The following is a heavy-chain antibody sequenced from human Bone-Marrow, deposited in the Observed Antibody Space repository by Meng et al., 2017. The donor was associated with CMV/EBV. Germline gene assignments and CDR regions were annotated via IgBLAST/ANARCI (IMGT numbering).Heavy chain of an antibody. CDR3: ARGLGWSGNDY. V-gene: IGHV3-74*01. Sequence: LSCAASGFTFSSYWMHWVRQAPGKGLVWVSRINSDGSSTSYADTVKGRFTISRDNAKNTLYLQMNSLRAEDTAVYYCARGLGWSGNDYWGQGTLVTVSS. J-gene: IGHJ4*02. D-gene: IGHD3-3*01. CDR1: GFTFSSYW. CDR2: INSDGSST.